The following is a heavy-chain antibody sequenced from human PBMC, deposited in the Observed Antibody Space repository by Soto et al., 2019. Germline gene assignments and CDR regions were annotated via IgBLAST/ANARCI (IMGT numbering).Heavy chain of an antibody. D-gene: IGHD2-15*01. CDR3: AKGDCSGGSCYSYYYYGMDV. V-gene: IGHV3-23*01. Sequence: EVQLLESGGGLVQPVGSLRLSCAASGFTFSSYAMSWVRQAPGKGLEWVSAISGSGGSTYYADSVKGRFTISRDNSKNTLYLQMNSLRAEDTAVYYCAKGDCSGGSCYSYYYYGMDVWGQGTTVTVSS. J-gene: IGHJ6*02. CDR1: GFTFSSYA. CDR2: ISGSGGST.